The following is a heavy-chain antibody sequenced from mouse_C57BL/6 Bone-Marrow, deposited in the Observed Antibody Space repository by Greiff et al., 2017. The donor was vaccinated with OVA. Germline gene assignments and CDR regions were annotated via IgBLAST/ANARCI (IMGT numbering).Heavy chain of an antibody. V-gene: IGHV1-18*01. CDR2: INPNNGGT. J-gene: IGHJ3*01. D-gene: IGHD2-3*01. Sequence: VQLQQSGPELVKPGASVKIPCKASGYTFTDYNMDWVKQSHGKSLEWIGYINPNNGGTIYNQKFKGKATLTVDKSSSTAYMELRSLTSEDTAVYYCARRWSAWFADWGQGTLVTVSA. CDR1: GYTFTDYN. CDR3: ARRWSAWFAD.